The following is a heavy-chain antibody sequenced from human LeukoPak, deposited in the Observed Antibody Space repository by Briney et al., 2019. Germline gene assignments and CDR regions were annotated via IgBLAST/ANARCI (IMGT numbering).Heavy chain of an antibody. CDR1: GFTFSSHA. J-gene: IGHJ4*02. CDR2: ISDDGSNK. D-gene: IGHD5/OR15-5a*01. Sequence: GRSLRLSCAASGFTFSSHAMHWVRQAPGRGLEWVAFISDDGSNKYYADPVKGRFTISRDNSKNTLYLQMNSLRAEDTAVYYCARDPPVSNQFFDYWGQGTLVTVSS. V-gene: IGHV3-30-3*01. CDR3: ARDPPVSNQFFDY.